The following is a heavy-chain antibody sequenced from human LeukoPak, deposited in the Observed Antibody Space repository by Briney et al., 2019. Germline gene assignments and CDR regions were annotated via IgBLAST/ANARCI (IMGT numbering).Heavy chain of an antibody. CDR2: ISSCSSYI. Sequence: PGGSLRLSCAASGFTFGYYSMDWVRQAPGKGLEWVSSISSCSSYISYADSVKGRFTISRDNANNLLYLQMNSLRVEDTAVYYCATKNWFDPWGQGTLVTVSS. V-gene: IGHV3-21*06. J-gene: IGHJ5*02. CDR1: GFTFGYYS. CDR3: ATKNWFDP.